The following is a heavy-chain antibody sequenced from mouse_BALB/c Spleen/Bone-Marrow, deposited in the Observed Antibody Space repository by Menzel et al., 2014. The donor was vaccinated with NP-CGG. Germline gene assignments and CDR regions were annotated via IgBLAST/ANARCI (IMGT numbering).Heavy chain of an antibody. CDR3: ARNYGDY. CDR2: IYPGDGET. V-gene: IGHV1-80*01. D-gene: IGHD1-1*02. Sequence: QVQLQQSGAELVRPGSSVKISCKASGYPFSSYWMSWVKQRPGQGLEWIGQIYPGDGETNYNGKFKGNATLTADKSSSTAYMQLISLTSEDSAVYFCARNYGDYWGQGTTLTVSS. J-gene: IGHJ2*01. CDR1: GYPFSSYW.